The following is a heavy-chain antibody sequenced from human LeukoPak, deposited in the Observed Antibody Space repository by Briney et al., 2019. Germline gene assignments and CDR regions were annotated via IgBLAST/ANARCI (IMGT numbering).Heavy chain of an antibody. J-gene: IGHJ4*02. D-gene: IGHD2-2*01. CDR3: ERGGSTSLKD. CDR2: IYSDGSST. Sequence: PGGSLRLSCAASGFTFSGFWMHWVRQAPGQGLVWVSRIYSDGSSTNYADSVKGRFTISRDNANNTLYLQMNSLRAEDTAVYYCERGGSTSLKDWGQGTLVTVSS. V-gene: IGHV3-74*01. CDR1: GFTFSGFW.